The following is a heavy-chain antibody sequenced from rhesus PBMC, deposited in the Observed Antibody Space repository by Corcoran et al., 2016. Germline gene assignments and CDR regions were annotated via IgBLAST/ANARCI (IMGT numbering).Heavy chain of an antibody. CDR1: GVTFSVDY. D-gene: IGHD6-31*01. J-gene: IGHJ4*01. V-gene: IGHV3-116*02. CDR3: ARGIAAAGEFDY. Sequence: EVRWVGSGGGLVQPGGSLGISCAAPGVTFSVDYIGWVRQAPGKGPEWVGFIRNKANGETTEYAASVKGRFTISRDDSKSIASLQMNSLKAEDTAVYYCARGIAAAGEFDYWGQGVLVTVSS. CDR2: IRNKANGETT.